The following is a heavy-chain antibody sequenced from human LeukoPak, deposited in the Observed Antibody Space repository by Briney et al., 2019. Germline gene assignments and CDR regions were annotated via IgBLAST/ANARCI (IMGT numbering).Heavy chain of an antibody. CDR1: GFTFSSYG. D-gene: IGHD3-10*01. CDR2: ISYDGSNK. Sequence: PGGSLRLSCAASGFTFSSYGMHWVRQAPGKGLEWVAVISYDGSNKYYAGSVKGRFSISRDNSKNTLYLQMNSLRAEDTAVYYCARGDYYGSGSYSDYWGQGTLVTVSS. CDR3: ARGDYYGSGSYSDY. V-gene: IGHV3-30*03. J-gene: IGHJ4*02.